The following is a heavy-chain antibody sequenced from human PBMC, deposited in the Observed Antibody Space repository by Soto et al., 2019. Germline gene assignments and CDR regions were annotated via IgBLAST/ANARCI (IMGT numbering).Heavy chain of an antibody. Sequence: GSLILSCAASGFNFSSYWMSWVRQAPGKGLEWVANIKQDGSEKYYVDSVKGRFTISRDNAKNSLYLQMNSLRAEDTAVYCCARLPLYDYVWGSYRYGQNYFDYWGQGTLVTVSS. CDR1: GFNFSSYW. J-gene: IGHJ4*02. V-gene: IGHV3-7*05. CDR2: IKQDGSEK. D-gene: IGHD3-16*02. CDR3: ARLPLYDYVWGSYRYGQNYFDY.